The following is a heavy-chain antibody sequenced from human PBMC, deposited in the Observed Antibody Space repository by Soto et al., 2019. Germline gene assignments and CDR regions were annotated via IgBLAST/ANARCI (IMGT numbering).Heavy chain of an antibody. D-gene: IGHD6-6*01. CDR2: IIPIFGTA. V-gene: IGHV1-69*13. Sequence: SVKVSCKASGGTFSSYAISWVRQAPGQGLEWMGGIIPIFGTANYAQKFQGRVTITADESTSTAYMELSSLRSEDTAVYYCARPRSPYDAFDIWGQGTMVTVSS. CDR3: ARPRSPYDAFDI. CDR1: GGTFSSYA. J-gene: IGHJ3*02.